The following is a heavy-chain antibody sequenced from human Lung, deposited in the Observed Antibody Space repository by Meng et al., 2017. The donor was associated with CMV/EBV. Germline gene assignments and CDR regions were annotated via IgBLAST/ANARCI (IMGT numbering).Heavy chain of an antibody. CDR2: IYSGGTT. V-gene: IGHV3-53*01. D-gene: IGHD5-24*01. Sequence: GGSLRLXXAASGFTVSDYHLSWVRQAPGKGLEWVSAIYSGGTTYYADSVKGRFTISRDNSKNTVYLQMNSLGGEDTAVDFGARDLATLGLGMDVWGQGTTVTVSS. CDR3: ARDLATLGLGMDV. J-gene: IGHJ6*02. CDR1: GFTVSDYH.